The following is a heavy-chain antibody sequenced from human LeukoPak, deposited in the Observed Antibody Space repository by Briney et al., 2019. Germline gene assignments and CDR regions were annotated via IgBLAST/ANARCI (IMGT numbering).Heavy chain of an antibody. V-gene: IGHV1-2*02. D-gene: IGHD6-19*01. CDR2: INPNSGGT. CDR3: AQEVNLRGVAGDY. Sequence: ASVKVPCKASGYTFTGYYMHWVRQAPGQGLEWMGWINPNSGGTNYAQKFQGRVTMTRDTSISTAYMELSRLRSDDTAVYYCAQEVNLRGVAGDYWGQGTLVTVSS. CDR1: GYTFTGYY. J-gene: IGHJ4*02.